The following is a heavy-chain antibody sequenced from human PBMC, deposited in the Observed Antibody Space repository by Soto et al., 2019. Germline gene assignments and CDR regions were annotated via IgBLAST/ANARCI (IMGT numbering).Heavy chain of an antibody. J-gene: IGHJ5*02. V-gene: IGHV1-46*03. Sequence: ASVKVSCKASGYTFTSYYMHWVRQTPGQGLEWMGIINPSGGSTSYAQKFQGRVTMTRVTSTSTVYMELSSLRSEDTAVFYCARGTKIQNWGFDPWGQGTLVTVSS. D-gene: IGHD7-27*01. CDR2: INPSGGST. CDR3: ARGTKIQNWGFDP. CDR1: GYTFTSYY.